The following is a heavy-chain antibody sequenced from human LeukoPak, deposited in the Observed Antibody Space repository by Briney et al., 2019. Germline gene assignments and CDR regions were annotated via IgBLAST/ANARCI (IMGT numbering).Heavy chain of an antibody. D-gene: IGHD5-18*01. CDR1: GFTFSSYS. CDR2: ISSRSSYI. V-gene: IGHV3-21*01. CDR3: ARAWTGYSYGDY. J-gene: IGHJ4*02. Sequence: GWSLRLSCAASGFTFSSYSMNWVRQAPGKGLEWVSSISSRSSYIYYADSVKGRFTISRDNAKNSLYLQMNSLRAEDTAVYYCARAWTGYSYGDYWGQGTLVSVSS.